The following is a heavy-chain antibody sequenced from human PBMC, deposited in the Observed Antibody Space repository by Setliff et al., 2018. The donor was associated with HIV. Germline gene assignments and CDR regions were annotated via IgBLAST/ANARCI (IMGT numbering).Heavy chain of an antibody. J-gene: IGHJ5*02. CDR1: GYTFTSYG. CDR3: ARGTTPLGWFDP. CDR2: ISAYNGNT. Sequence: ASVKVSCKASGYTFTSYGISWVRQAPGQGLEWMGWISAYNGNTNYAQNLQGRVTLTTDTSTSTAYMELRSLRSDDTAVYYCARGTTPLGWFDPWGQGTLVTVSS. D-gene: IGHD2-2*01. V-gene: IGHV1-18*01.